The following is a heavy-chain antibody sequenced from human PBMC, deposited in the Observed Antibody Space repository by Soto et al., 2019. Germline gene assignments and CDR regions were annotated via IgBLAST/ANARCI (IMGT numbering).Heavy chain of an antibody. CDR1: GYTFNTYG. J-gene: IGHJ6*03. V-gene: IGHV1-18*01. D-gene: IGHD3-9*01. CDR3: SRDVSDGVILTGYYNSYYYYYMDV. CDR2: ISAYNGNT. Sequence: GASVKVSFKASGYTFNTYGINWVRQAPGQGLEWMGWISAYNGNTNYAEKVRGRVTMTTDTSTSTAYMELRSLRSEDTVVYSPSRDVSDGVILTGYYNSYYYYYMDVWGKGTTVTVSS.